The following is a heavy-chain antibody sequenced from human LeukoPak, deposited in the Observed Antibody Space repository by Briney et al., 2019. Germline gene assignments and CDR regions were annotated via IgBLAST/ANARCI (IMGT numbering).Heavy chain of an antibody. J-gene: IGHJ4*02. D-gene: IGHD2-15*01. CDR3: ARAPIEIVVVVAAEYYFDY. CDR1: GFTFSIYW. Sequence: PGGSLRLSCAASGFTFSIYWMSGVRQAPGKGLEWVANINQDGSEKYYVDSVKGRFTISRDNAKNSLYLQMNSLRAEDTAVYYCARAPIEIVVVVAAEYYFDYWGQGTLVTVSS. V-gene: IGHV3-7*01. CDR2: INQDGSEK.